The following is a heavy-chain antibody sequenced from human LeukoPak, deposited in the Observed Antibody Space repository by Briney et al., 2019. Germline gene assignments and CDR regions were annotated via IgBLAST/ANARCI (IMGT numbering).Heavy chain of an antibody. CDR1: GYTFTSYG. V-gene: IGHV1-18*01. D-gene: IGHD3-9*01. J-gene: IGHJ4*02. Sequence: ASVKVSCKASGYTFTSYGISWVRQAPGQGLEWMGWISAYNGNTNYAQKLQGRVTMTTDTSTSTAYMELRSLRSDDTAVYYCARDGPEAGYYGTNYFDYWGQGTLVTVSS. CDR3: ARDGPEAGYYGTNYFDY. CDR2: ISAYNGNT.